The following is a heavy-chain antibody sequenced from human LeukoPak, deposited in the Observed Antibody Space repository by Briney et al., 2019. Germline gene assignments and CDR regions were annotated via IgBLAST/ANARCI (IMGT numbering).Heavy chain of an antibody. CDR2: ISYDGSNK. CDR3: ARDGYARLEWLLPNYYYYYMDV. V-gene: IGHV3-30*04. J-gene: IGHJ6*03. CDR1: GFTFSSYA. D-gene: IGHD3-3*01. Sequence: GGSLRLSCAASGFTFSSYAMHWVRQAPGKGLEWVAVISYDGSNKYYADSVKGRFTISRDNSKNTLYLQMNSLRAEDTAVYYCARDGYARLEWLLPNYYYYYMDVWGKGTTVTVSS.